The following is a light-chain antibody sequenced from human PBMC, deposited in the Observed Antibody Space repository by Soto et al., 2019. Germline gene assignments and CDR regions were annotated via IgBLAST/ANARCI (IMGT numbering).Light chain of an antibody. CDR1: QSISSW. J-gene: IGKJ1*01. Sequence: DIQMTQSPSTLSASVGDRVTITCRASQSISSWLAWYQQKPGKAPKLLIYDASSFESGVPSRFSGSGSGTEFTLTISSLQPDDFATYYCQQYNSYLTWTFGQGTKVEIK. V-gene: IGKV1-5*01. CDR2: DAS. CDR3: QQYNSYLTWT.